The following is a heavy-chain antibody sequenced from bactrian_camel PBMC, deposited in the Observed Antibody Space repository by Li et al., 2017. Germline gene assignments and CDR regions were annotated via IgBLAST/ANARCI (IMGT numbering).Heavy chain of an antibody. J-gene: IGHJ4*01. CDR1: GSTHSSYC. D-gene: IGHD2*01. V-gene: IGHV3S53*01. Sequence: VQLVESGGGSVQPGGSLRLSCVVSGSTHSSYCMEWFRQAPGKEREWVAVIDRDDNRRYIDSVKGRFTISQDNAKNTLQMNSLKPEDTAMYYCATRSYCTTTSASGFNYWGHGTQVTVS. CDR3: ATRSYCTTTSASGFNY. CDR2: IDRDDNR.